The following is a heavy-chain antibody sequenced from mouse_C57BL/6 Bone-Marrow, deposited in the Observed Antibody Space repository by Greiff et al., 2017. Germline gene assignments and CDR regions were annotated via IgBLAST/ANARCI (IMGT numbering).Heavy chain of an antibody. D-gene: IGHD1-1*01. CDR1: VYTFTSYW. Sequence: QVQLQQPGAELVKPGASVTLSCKASVYTFTSYWMHWVKQRPGQGLEWIGMIHPNSGSTNYNEKFKSKATLTVDKSSSTAYMQLSSLTSEDSAVYYCARRTTVVDYWGQGTTLTVSS. V-gene: IGHV1-64*01. CDR3: ARRTTVVDY. CDR2: IHPNSGST. J-gene: IGHJ2*01.